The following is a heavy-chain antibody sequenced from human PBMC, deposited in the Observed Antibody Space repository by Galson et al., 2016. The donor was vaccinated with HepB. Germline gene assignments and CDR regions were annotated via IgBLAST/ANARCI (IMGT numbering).Heavy chain of an antibody. D-gene: IGHD2/OR15-2a*01. CDR2: DSMDGRRK. CDR1: GVDVSSNY. J-gene: IGHJ4*02. Sequence: SLRLSCAASGVDVSSNYMGWVRQAPGKGLEWVAADSMDGRRKFYADSVKGRFTISRDNSNNMLFLQMSSLRPDDTAVYYCAKRHEYCPPVGCSVDYWGQGTLVFVSS. CDR3: AKRHEYCPPVGCSVDY. V-gene: IGHV3-30*18.